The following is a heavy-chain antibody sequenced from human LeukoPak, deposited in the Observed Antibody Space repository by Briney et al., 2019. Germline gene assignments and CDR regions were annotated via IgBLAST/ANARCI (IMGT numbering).Heavy chain of an antibody. CDR2: INHSGST. V-gene: IGHV4-34*01. CDR1: GGSVSDYY. J-gene: IGHJ6*03. CDR3: ARGLAQVAAPFYYYYYMDV. D-gene: IGHD2-15*01. Sequence: PSETLSLTCTISGGSVSDYYWSWIRQSPGKGLEWIGEINHSGSTNYNPSLKSRVTISVDTSKNQFSLKLSSVTAADTAVYYCARGLAQVAAPFYYYYYMDVWGKGTTVTVSS.